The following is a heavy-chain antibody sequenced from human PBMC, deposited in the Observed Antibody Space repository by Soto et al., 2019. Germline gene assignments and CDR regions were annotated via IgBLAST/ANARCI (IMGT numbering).Heavy chain of an antibody. CDR1: GFTVSSNY. Sequence: GGSLRLSCAASGFTVSSNYMSWVRQAPGKGLEWVSVIYRGGSTYYADSVKGRFTISRDNSKNTLYLQMNSLRAEDTAVYYCARLGWAGATKKFYFDYWGQGTLVTVSS. CDR2: IYRGGST. V-gene: IGHV3-66*01. J-gene: IGHJ4*02. D-gene: IGHD1-26*01. CDR3: ARLGWAGATKKFYFDY.